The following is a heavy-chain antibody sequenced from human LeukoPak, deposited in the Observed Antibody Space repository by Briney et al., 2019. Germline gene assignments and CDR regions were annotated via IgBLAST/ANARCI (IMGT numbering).Heavy chain of an antibody. J-gene: IGHJ5*02. CDR3: AREPTMVRGVGNWFDP. CDR2: IYHSGST. V-gene: IGHV4-39*07. D-gene: IGHD3-10*01. CDR1: GGSISSGSYY. Sequence: SETLSLTCTVSGGSISSGSYYWSWIRQPAGKGLEWIGSIYHSGSTYYNPSLKSRVTISVDTSKNQFFLKLSSVTAADTAVYYCAREPTMVRGVGNWFDPWGQGTLVTVSS.